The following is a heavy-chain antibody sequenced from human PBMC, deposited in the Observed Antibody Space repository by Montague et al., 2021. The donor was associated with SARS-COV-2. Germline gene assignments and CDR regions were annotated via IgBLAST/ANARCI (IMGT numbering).Heavy chain of an antibody. J-gene: IGHJ6*02. D-gene: IGHD3-10*01. Sequence: SLRLSCAASRFSFSSYEMNWVRQAPGKGLEWVSYISSTGGTIYYADSVKGRFTISRDNAKNSLYLQMNSLRAEDTAVYYCARDRSMLRGIFPYCFGMDVWGQGTAVTVSS. CDR3: ARDRSMLRGIFPYCFGMDV. CDR1: RFSFSSYE. CDR2: ISSTGGTI. V-gene: IGHV3-48*03.